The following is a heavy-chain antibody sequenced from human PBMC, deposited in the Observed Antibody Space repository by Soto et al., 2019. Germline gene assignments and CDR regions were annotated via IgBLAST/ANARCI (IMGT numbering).Heavy chain of an antibody. CDR2: ISGYNGNT. CDR1: GYTFTDYG. J-gene: IGHJ6*02. CDR3: ARDREYYYDSSGNYYYHYGLDV. D-gene: IGHD3-22*01. V-gene: IGHV1-18*04. Sequence: QVQLVESGAEVKKPGASVKVSCKASGYTFTDYGISWVRQAPGQGLEWMGWISGYNGNTKYAQKFQGRVTMTTDTPTNTAYMELRSRRSDDTAVYYCARDREYYYDSSGNYYYHYGLDVWGQGTTVTVS.